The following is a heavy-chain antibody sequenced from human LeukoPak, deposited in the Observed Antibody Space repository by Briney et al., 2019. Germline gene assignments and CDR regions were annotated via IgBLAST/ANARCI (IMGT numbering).Heavy chain of an antibody. CDR2: ISGSGGST. CDR3: AKDLYYYDSNDAFDI. J-gene: IGHJ3*02. CDR1: GFTFSSYA. D-gene: IGHD3-22*01. Sequence: GGSLRPSCAASGFTFSSYAMSWVRQAPGKGLEWVSAISGSGGSTYYADSVKGRFTISRDNSKNTLYLQMNSLRAEDTAVYYCAKDLYYYDSNDAFDIWGQGTMVTVSS. V-gene: IGHV3-23*01.